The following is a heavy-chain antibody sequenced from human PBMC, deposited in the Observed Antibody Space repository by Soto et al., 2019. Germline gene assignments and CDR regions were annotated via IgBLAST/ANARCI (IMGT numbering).Heavy chain of an antibody. CDR3: ARVHPYCTNGVCHNWFDP. CDR1: GGSVSSGSYY. V-gene: IGHV4-61*01. J-gene: IGHJ5*02. Sequence: SETLSLTCTVSGGSVSSGSYYWSWIRQPPGKGLEWIGYIYYSGSTNYNPSLKSRVTISVDTSKNQFSLKLSSVTAADTAVYYCARVHPYCTNGVCHNWFDPWGQGTLVTVS. D-gene: IGHD2-8*01. CDR2: IYYSGST.